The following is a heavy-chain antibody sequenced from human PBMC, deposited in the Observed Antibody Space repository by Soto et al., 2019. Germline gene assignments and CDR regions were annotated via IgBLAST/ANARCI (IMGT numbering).Heavy chain of an antibody. V-gene: IGHV1-8*01. CDR2: INPNSGNT. Sequence: QVQLVQSGAEVKKPGASVTVSCKASGYTFTSYDINWVRQATGQGLEWMGWINPNSGNTGYAQKFQGRVTRTRNTSISTAYRALSSLRSEDTAVYYWARLTDGYYYYGMAFWGQGTAVTVSS. D-gene: IGHD3-9*01. J-gene: IGHJ6*02. CDR3: ARLTDGYYYYGMAF. CDR1: GYTFTSYD.